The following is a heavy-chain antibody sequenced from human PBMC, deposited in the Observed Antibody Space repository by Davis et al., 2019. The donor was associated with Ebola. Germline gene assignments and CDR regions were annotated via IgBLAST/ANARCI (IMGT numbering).Heavy chain of an antibody. CDR3: AKELDPYYYYGMDV. Sequence: GESLKISCAASGFTFSSYAMSWVRQAPGKGLEWVSTISGNGGSTYSADSVKGRFIISRDNSKNTLYLQMNSLRAEDTAVYYCAKELDPYYYYGMDVWGKGTTVTVSS. J-gene: IGHJ6*04. CDR2: ISGNGGST. CDR1: GFTFSSYA. V-gene: IGHV3-23*01.